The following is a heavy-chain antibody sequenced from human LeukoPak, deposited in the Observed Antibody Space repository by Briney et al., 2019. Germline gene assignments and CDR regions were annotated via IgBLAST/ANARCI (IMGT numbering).Heavy chain of an antibody. V-gene: IGHV4-34*01. J-gene: IGHJ5*02. CDR1: GGSFSGYY. D-gene: IGHD6-6*01. CDR3: ARRRSSSSVWFDP. CDR2: INHSGST. Sequence: SETLSLTCAVYGGSFSGYYWSWIRQPPGKGLEWIGEINHSGSTNYNPSLKSRVTISVDTSKNQFSLKLSSVTAADTAVYYYARRRSSSSVWFDPWGQGTLVTVSS.